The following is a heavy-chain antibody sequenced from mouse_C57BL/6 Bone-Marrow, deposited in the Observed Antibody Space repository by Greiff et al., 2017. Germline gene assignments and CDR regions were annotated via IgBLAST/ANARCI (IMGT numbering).Heavy chain of an antibody. J-gene: IGHJ4*01. D-gene: IGHD2-4*01. CDR1: GYTFTDYE. CDR2: IDTETGGT. Sequence: QVQLKESGAELVRPGASVTLSCKASGYTFTDYEMHWVKQTPVHGLEWIGAIDTETGGTAYNQKFKGKAILTADKSSSTDYMELRSLTSEDSAVYYCKRFHYDLYYYAMDYWGQGTSVTVSS. CDR3: KRFHYDLYYYAMDY. V-gene: IGHV1-15*01.